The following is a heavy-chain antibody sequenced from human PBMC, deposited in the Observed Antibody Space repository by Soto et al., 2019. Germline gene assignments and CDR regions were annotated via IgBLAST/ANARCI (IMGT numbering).Heavy chain of an antibody. Sequence: QVQLQESGPGLVKPSETLSLTCTVSGDSVNSRAYYWTWIRQPPGKGLEWLGYIYYSGNTNYNPSLRGRGTISEAPSKNPFSLKLTSVTAADPAVYYCPGGGGGGYWGQGTLVTVSS. D-gene: IGHD3-16*01. V-gene: IGHV4-61*08. J-gene: IGHJ4*02. CDR3: PGGGGGGY. CDR1: GDSVNSRAYY. CDR2: IYYSGNT.